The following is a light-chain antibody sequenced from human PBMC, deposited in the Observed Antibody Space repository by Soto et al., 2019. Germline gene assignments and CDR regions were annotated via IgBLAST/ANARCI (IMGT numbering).Light chain of an antibody. V-gene: IGKV3D-15*01. CDR1: QSVNNN. CDR2: SAS. CDR3: QQYNKWPLP. Sequence: EVVLTQSPVTRSVSPGERATLSCTAIQSVNNNVARYRHKPGHTPRLLIYSASVGATGTPAMFRGSGSAADITLYISGLQSEDFAVYDCQQYNKWPLPLGPGTNVDIK. J-gene: IGKJ3*01.